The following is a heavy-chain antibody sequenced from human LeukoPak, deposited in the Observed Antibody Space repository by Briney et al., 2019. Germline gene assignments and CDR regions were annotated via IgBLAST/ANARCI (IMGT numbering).Heavy chain of an antibody. CDR3: ARAPYDSSGYYSHDAFDI. V-gene: IGHV3-7*01. CDR1: GFTFNSYW. J-gene: IGHJ3*02. Sequence: GGSLRLSCAASGFTFNSYWMSWVRQAPGKGLEWVANIKQDGSEKYYVDSVKGRFTISRDNAKNSLYLQMNSLRAEDTAVYYCARAPYDSSGYYSHDAFDIWGQGTMVTVSS. CDR2: IKQDGSEK. D-gene: IGHD3-22*01.